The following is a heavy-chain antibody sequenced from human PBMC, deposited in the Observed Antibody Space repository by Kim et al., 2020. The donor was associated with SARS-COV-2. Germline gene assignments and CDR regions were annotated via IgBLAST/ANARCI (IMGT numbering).Heavy chain of an antibody. Sequence: AQKFQGRVTMTRDTATSTVYMELSSLRSEDTAVYYCARGAAGGRNGWFDPWGQGTLVTVSS. J-gene: IGHJ5*02. D-gene: IGHD1-26*01. V-gene: IGHV1-46*01. CDR3: ARGAAGGRNGWFDP.